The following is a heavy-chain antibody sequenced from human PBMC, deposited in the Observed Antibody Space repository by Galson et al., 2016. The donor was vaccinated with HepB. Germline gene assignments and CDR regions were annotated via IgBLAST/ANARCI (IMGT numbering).Heavy chain of an antibody. CDR1: GFSFSNYW. V-gene: IGHV3-74*01. CDR3: ARDVCGRGDW. D-gene: IGHD2-21*02. Sequence: SLRLSCAASGFSFSNYWMHWVRQAPGKGLVWVSRINEYGTTTDYADSVKGRFTISRDNAKNTLYLQMNSLRDEDTAVYYCARDVCGRGDWGGQGTLVTVSS. CDR2: INEYGTTT. J-gene: IGHJ4*02.